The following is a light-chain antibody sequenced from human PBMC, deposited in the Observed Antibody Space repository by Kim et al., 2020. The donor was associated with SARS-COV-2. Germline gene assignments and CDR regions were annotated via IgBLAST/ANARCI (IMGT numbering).Light chain of an antibody. Sequence: EIVLTQSPGTLSLSPGERATLSCRASQSVSSSYLAWYQQKPGQAPRLLIYGASSRATGIPDRFSGSGSGTDFTLNISRLEPEDFAVYYCQQYGSSPPITFGQGTRLELN. J-gene: IGKJ5*01. CDR3: QQYGSSPPIT. V-gene: IGKV3-20*01. CDR1: QSVSSSY. CDR2: GAS.